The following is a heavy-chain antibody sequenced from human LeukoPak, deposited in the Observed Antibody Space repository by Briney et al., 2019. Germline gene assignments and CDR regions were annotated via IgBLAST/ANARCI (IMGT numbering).Heavy chain of an antibody. Sequence: ASVKVSCKASGGTFSSYAISWVRQAPGQGLERMGWISAYNGNTNYAQKLQGRVTMTTDTSTSTAYMELRSLRSDDTAVYYCARDRGDTTVASYWGQGTLVTVSS. V-gene: IGHV1-18*01. J-gene: IGHJ4*02. CDR1: GGTFSSYA. CDR2: ISAYNGNT. CDR3: ARDRGDTTVASY. D-gene: IGHD4-11*01.